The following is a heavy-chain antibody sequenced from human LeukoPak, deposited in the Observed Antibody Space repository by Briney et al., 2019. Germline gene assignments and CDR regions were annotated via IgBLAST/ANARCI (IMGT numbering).Heavy chain of an antibody. D-gene: IGHD5-12*01. V-gene: IGHV3-30-3*01. J-gene: IGHJ6*02. CDR1: GFPFSSYA. CDR3: AKDTKWLQIIPYYYGMDV. CDR2: ISYDGSNK. Sequence: GRSLRLSCAASGFPFSSYAMHWVRQAPGKGLEWVAVISYDGSNKYYADSVKGRFTISRDNSKNTLYLQMNSLRAEDTAVYYCAKDTKWLQIIPYYYGMDVWGQGTTVTVSS.